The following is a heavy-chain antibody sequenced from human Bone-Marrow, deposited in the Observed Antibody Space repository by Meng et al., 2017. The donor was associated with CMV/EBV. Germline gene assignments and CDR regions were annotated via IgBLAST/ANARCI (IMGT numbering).Heavy chain of an antibody. CDR3: ACPMTTGTTRGGDYYYYYGMDV. CDR1: GGTFSSYA. J-gene: IGHJ6*02. D-gene: IGHD4-17*01. V-gene: IGHV1-69*05. Sequence: SVKVSCKASGGTFSSYAISWVRQAPGHGLEWMGGIIPIFGTANYAQKFQGRVKITTDESTRTAYMELTSLRTEDTAVYYCACPMTTGTTRGGDYYYYYGMDVWGQGTTVTVSS. CDR2: IIPIFGTA.